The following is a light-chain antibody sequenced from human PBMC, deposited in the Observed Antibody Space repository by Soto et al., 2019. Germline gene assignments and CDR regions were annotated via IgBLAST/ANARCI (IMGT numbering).Light chain of an antibody. CDR3: CSFAGSRMWV. Sequence: QSALTQPASVSGSPGQSITISCTGTSSDVGSYNLVSWYQQNPGKAPKLMIYEGSKRPSGVSNRFSGSKSGNTASLTISGLQAEDEADYYCCSFAGSRMWVLGGGTKLTVL. V-gene: IGLV2-23*01. J-gene: IGLJ3*02. CDR1: SSDVGSYNL. CDR2: EGS.